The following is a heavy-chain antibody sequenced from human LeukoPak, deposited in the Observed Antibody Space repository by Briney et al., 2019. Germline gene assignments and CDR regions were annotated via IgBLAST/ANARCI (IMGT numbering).Heavy chain of an antibody. Sequence: PGGSLSLSWAAPGLSFSTPTMTWFRKAPGKGLEWVSSIGYTSTDKYYVASVKGRFTISRDNAENSLYLQMNSLRAEDSAVYYCVRGDNRDYWGQGTLVTVSS. CDR2: IGYTSTDK. J-gene: IGHJ4*02. CDR1: GLSFSTPT. D-gene: IGHD1-14*01. CDR3: VRGDNRDY. V-gene: IGHV3-21*01.